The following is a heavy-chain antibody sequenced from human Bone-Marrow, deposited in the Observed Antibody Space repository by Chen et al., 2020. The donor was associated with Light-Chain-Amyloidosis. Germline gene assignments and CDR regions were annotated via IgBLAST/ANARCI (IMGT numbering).Heavy chain of an antibody. CDR3: ARRRDGYNFDY. CDR1: GDTVPNYC. J-gene: IGHJ4*02. Sequence: DVPVEQSGPEVQQPGDSLRIPCKGSGDTVPNYCIGWVRQMPGIGLEWMGVIYPDDSDARYSPSFEGQVTISADKSITTAYLQWRSLKASDTAMYYCARRRDGYNFDYWGQGTLVTVSS. CDR2: IYPDDSDA. D-gene: IGHD5-12*01. V-gene: IGHV5-51*01.